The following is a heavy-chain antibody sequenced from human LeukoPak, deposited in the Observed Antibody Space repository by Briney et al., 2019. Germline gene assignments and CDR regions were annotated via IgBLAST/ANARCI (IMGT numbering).Heavy chain of an antibody. CDR2: IIPIFGTA. CDR1: GGTFSSYA. D-gene: IGHD1-26*01. V-gene: IGHV1-69*05. CDR3: ARDREGINWFDP. J-gene: IGHJ5*02. Sequence: SVKVSCKASGGTFSSYAISWVRQAPGQGLEWMGGIIPIFGTANYAQKFQGRVTITTDESTSTAYMELSSLRSEDTAVNYCARDREGINWFDPWGQGTLVTVSS.